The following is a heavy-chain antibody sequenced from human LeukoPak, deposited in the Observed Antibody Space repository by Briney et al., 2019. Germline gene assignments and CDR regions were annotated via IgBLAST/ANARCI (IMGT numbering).Heavy chain of an antibody. CDR1: GGSFSRYY. CDR3: ARANGIAVAGYYFDY. Sequence: SETLSLICAVYGGSFSRYYWSWIRQPPGKGLEWIGDINHSGSTNYNPSLKNRVTISVDTSKNQFSLKLSTVTAADTAVYYCARANGIAVAGYYFDYWGQGTLVTVSS. D-gene: IGHD6-19*01. CDR2: INHSGST. J-gene: IGHJ4*02. V-gene: IGHV4-34*01.